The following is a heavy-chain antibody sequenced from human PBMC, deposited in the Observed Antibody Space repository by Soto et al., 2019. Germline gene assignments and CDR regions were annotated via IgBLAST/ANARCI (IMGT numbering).Heavy chain of an antibody. J-gene: IGHJ4*02. Sequence: QVQLQESGPGLVKPSETLSLTCTVSGGSISSYYWSWIRQPPGKGLEWIGYIYYSGSTNYNPSLKRRVTISVDTSKNQFSLKLSSVTAADTAVYYCARARAYSSSWYVTDYWGQGTLVTVSS. V-gene: IGHV4-59*01. CDR2: IYYSGST. CDR3: ARARAYSSSWYVTDY. D-gene: IGHD6-13*01. CDR1: GGSISSYY.